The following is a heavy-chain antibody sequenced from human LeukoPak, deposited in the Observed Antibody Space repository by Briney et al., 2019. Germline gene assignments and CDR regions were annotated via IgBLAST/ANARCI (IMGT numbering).Heavy chain of an antibody. CDR3: AREIVVAGTANNWFDP. Sequence: ASVKVSCKASGYTFTSYGISWVRQAPGQGLEWMGWINPNSGGTNYAQKFQGWVTMTRDTSISTAYMELSRLRSDDTAVYYCAREIVVAGTANNWFDPWGQGTLVTVSS. CDR2: INPNSGGT. V-gene: IGHV1-2*04. CDR1: GYTFTSYG. J-gene: IGHJ5*02. D-gene: IGHD6-19*01.